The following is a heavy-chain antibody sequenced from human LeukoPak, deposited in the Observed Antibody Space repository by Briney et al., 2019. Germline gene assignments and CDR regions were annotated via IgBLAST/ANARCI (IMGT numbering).Heavy chain of an antibody. CDR1: GFPFSTYD. D-gene: IGHD3-10*01. Sequence: GGSLRLSCAASGFPFSTYDTHWVRQAPDKGLQWVAVISSDGYRTDYPDSVRGRFTISRDNFKNTVDLQMISVTAEDTAMYFCAKGLGTGSVLARPLHYWGQGTLVTVSS. CDR3: AKGLGTGSVLARPLHY. J-gene: IGHJ4*02. CDR2: ISSDGYRT. V-gene: IGHV3-30*18.